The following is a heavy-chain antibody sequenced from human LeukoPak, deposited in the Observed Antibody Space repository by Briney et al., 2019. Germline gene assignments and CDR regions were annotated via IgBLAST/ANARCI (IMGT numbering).Heavy chain of an antibody. D-gene: IGHD3-3*01. J-gene: IGHJ5*02. CDR1: GGSISSGGYS. Sequence: SQTLSLTCAVSGGSISSGGYSWSWIRQPPGKGLEWIGYIYHSGSTYYNPSLKSRVTISVDRSKNQFSLKLSPVTAADTAVYYCAGGYYDFWSGYYNWFDPWGQGTLVTVSS. CDR3: AGGYYDFWSGYYNWFDP. CDR2: IYHSGST. V-gene: IGHV4-30-2*01.